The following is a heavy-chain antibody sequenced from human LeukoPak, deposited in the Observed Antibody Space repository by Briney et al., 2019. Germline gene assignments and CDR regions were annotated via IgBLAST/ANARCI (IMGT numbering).Heavy chain of an antibody. J-gene: IGHJ3*02. CDR1: GGSISSHY. D-gene: IGHD2-21*01. CDR3: ARDGIIANGLDI. CDR2: IYYSEST. V-gene: IGHV4-59*11. Sequence: SETLSLTCTVSGGSISSHYWSWIRQPPGKGLEWIGHIYYSESTTYNPSLKSRVTMSVDTSKNQFSLKLSSVTAADTAVYFCARDGIIANGLDIWGQGTLVTVSS.